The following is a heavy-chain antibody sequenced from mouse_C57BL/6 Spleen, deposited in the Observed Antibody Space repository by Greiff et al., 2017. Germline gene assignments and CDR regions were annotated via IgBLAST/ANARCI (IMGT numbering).Heavy chain of an antibody. V-gene: IGHV8-5*01. J-gene: IGHJ1*03. Sequence: QVTLKESGPGILQPSQTLSLTCSFSGFSLSTSNMGIGWIRQPSGKGLEWLAHIWWNDDKYYNPSLKRRLTISKDTSNNQVFLKITSVDTADTATCFCAQIANYYGSSPYWYFGVWGTGTTVTVSS. CDR3: AQIANYYGSSPYWYFGV. CDR2: IWWNDDK. D-gene: IGHD1-1*01. CDR1: GFSLSTSNMG.